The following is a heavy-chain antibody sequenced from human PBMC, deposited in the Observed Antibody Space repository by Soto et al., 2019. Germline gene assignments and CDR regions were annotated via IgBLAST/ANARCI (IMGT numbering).Heavy chain of an antibody. D-gene: IGHD6-13*01. CDR2: IWYDGSNK. CDR3: ARDRGMGYSIEIDV. J-gene: IGHJ6*02. V-gene: IGHV3-33*01. Sequence: GGSLRLSCAASGFTFSSYGMHWVRQAPGKGLEWVAVIWYDGSNKYYADSVKGRFTISRDNSKNTLYLQMNSLRAEDTAVYYCARDRGMGYSIEIDVWGQGTTVTVSS. CDR1: GFTFSSYG.